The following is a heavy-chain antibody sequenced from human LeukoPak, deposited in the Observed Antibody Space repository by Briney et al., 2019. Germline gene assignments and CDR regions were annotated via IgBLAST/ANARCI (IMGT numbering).Heavy chain of an antibody. Sequence: PGGSLRLSCAASGFTFSSYAMSWVRQAPGKGLEWVSAISGSGGSTYYADSVKGRFTISRDNSKNTLYLQMNGLRAEDTAVYYCAKDMYYYGSGSSHFDYWGQGTLVTVSS. D-gene: IGHD3-10*01. J-gene: IGHJ4*02. CDR2: ISGSGGST. CDR1: GFTFSSYA. V-gene: IGHV3-23*01. CDR3: AKDMYYYGSGSSHFDY.